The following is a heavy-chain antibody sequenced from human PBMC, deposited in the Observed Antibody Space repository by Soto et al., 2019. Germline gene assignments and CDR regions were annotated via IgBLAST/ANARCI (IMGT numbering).Heavy chain of an antibody. CDR2: INHSGST. J-gene: IGHJ4*02. V-gene: IGHV4-34*01. CDR1: GGSFSGYY. Sequence: SETLSLTCAVYGGSFSGYYWSCIRQPPWKGLEWIGEINHSGSTNYNPSLKSRVTISVDTSKNLFSLRLNSLTAADTAVYFCARVNATQYSEYYFEDLAEGALVTVSS. CDR3: ARVNATQYSEYYFED. D-gene: IGHD1-26*01.